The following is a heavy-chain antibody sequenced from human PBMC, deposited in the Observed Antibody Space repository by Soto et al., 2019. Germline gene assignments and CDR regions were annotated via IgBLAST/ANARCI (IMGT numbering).Heavy chain of an antibody. CDR2: ISARGGSS. Sequence: EVQLLESGGGLVQPGGSLRLSCAASGFSLGSYALFWVRQAPGKGLEWVSVISARGGSSYFADSAKGRFTISRDNSKNGLSLEMTSLRVEDTATYCCAKGASDYSASVDNWCSGTLV. CDR1: GFSLGSYA. V-gene: IGHV3-23*01. J-gene: IGHJ4*02. CDR3: AKGASDYSASVDN. D-gene: IGHD1-26*01.